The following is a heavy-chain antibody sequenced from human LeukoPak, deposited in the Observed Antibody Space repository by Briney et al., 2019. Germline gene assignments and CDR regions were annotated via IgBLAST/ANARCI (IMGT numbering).Heavy chain of an antibody. V-gene: IGHV3-23*01. J-gene: IGHJ4*02. CDR2: NSGSDVST. CDR1: GITFRHYA. D-gene: IGHD6-19*01. Sequence: GGFLRPSCVASGITFRHYALSLVRQAPGEGVEVVSFNSGSDVSTYYAESVKGRFTISRDNSKNTLYLQMSTLRADDTAIYYCAKDKGTGSGWYGLDYWGQGILVTVSS. CDR3: AKDKGTGSGWYGLDY.